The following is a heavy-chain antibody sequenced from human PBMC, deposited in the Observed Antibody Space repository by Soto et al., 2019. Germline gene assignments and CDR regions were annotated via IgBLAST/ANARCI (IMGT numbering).Heavy chain of an antibody. CDR1: GFTFSSYS. Sequence: EVQLVESGGGLVQPGGSLRLSCAASGFTFSSYSMNWVRQAPGKGLEWVPYISSSSSTIYYADSVKGRFTISRDNAKNSLYLQMNSLRAEDTAVYYRARGITIFGVVSLGYWGQGTLVTVSS. CDR3: ARGITIFGVVSLGY. CDR2: ISSSSSTI. J-gene: IGHJ4*02. V-gene: IGHV3-48*01. D-gene: IGHD3-3*01.